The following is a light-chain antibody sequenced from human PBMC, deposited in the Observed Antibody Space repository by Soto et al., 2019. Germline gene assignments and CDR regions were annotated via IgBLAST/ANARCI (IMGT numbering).Light chain of an antibody. Sequence: DIQMPQSPSSVSASVGDIVTITCRASQGIRSWLAWDQQKQGKAPQLLIYAASSLQCGVPSRFSGSRSGTQFTLTISSLQPEDFATYYCQQANSFPITFGQGTRLEIK. CDR1: QGIRSW. V-gene: IGKV1-12*01. CDR3: QQANSFPIT. CDR2: AAS. J-gene: IGKJ5*01.